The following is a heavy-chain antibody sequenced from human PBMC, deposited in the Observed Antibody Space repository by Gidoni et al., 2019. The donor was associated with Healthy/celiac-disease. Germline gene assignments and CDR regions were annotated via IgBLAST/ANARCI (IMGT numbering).Heavy chain of an antibody. J-gene: IGHJ4*02. V-gene: IGHV1-46*03. CDR2: INPSGGST. CDR3: ARDLGGRGYCSSTSCRDDY. D-gene: IGHD2-2*01. Sequence: QVQLVQSGAEVKKPGASVKVSCQASGYTFTSYYMHWVRQAPGQGLEWMGIINPSGGSTSYAQKFQGRVTMTRDTSTSTVYMELSSLRSEDTAVYYCARDLGGRGYCSSTSCRDDYWGQGTLVTVSS. CDR1: GYTFTSYY.